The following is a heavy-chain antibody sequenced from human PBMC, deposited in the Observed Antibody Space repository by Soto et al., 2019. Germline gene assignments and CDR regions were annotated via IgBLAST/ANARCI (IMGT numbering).Heavy chain of an antibody. Sequence: PGGSLRLSCAASGFTFSSYAMHWVRQAPGKGLEWVTVISYDGSKKYYADSVKGRFTISRDSSKNTLYLQMNSLRAEDTAVYYCARETEALDYWGQGTLVTVPS. D-gene: IGHD1-1*01. J-gene: IGHJ4*02. V-gene: IGHV3-30-3*01. CDR2: ISYDGSKK. CDR3: ARETEALDY. CDR1: GFTFSSYA.